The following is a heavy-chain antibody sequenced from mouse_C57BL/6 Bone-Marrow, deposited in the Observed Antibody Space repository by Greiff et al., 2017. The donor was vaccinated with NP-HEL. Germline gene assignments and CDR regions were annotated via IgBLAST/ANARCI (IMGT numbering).Heavy chain of an antibody. CDR2: ISSGSSTI. Sequence: DVMLVESGGGLVKPGGSLKLSCAASGFTFSDYGMHWVRQAPEKGLEWVAYISSGSSTIYYADTVKGRFTISRDNAKNTLFLQMTSLRSEDTAMYYCARGYYYYGSSYWYFDVWGTGTTVTVSS. CDR1: GFTFSDYG. J-gene: IGHJ1*03. CDR3: ARGYYYYGSSYWYFDV. D-gene: IGHD1-1*01. V-gene: IGHV5-17*01.